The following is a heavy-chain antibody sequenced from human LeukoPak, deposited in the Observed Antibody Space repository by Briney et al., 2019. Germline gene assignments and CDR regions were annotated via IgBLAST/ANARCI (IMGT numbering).Heavy chain of an antibody. CDR2: ISSSGSTI. Sequence: GGSLRLSCAASGFTFSSYEMNWVCQAPGKGLEWVSYISSSGSTIYYADSVKGRFTISRDNSKNTLYLQMNSLRAEDTAVYYCAKNMVASRGYAFDIWGQGTMVTVSS. CDR3: AKNMVASRGYAFDI. CDR1: GFTFSSYE. D-gene: IGHD5-12*01. V-gene: IGHV3-48*03. J-gene: IGHJ3*02.